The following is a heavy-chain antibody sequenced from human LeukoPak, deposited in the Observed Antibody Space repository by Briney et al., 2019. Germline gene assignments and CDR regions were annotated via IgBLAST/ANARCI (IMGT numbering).Heavy chain of an antibody. CDR3: ARAPHGSGCDY. CDR1: GDSVSSNRAT. J-gene: IGHJ4*02. D-gene: IGHD6-19*01. CDR2: TYYMSKWYN. V-gene: IGHV6-1*01. Sequence: SQTLSLTCAISGDSVSSNRATWIWIRQSPSRGLEWLGRTYYMSKWYNDYAVSVAGRISVNTDTSKNQFSLQLNSVTPEDTALYYCARAPHGSGCDYWGQGTLVTVSS.